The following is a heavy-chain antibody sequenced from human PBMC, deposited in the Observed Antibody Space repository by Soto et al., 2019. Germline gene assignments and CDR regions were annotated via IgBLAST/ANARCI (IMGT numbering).Heavy chain of an antibody. D-gene: IGHD6-13*01. CDR2: INPNSGGT. CDR3: ARNAAVGTPDFDY. J-gene: IGHJ4*02. CDR1: GYTFTGYY. Sequence: GASVKVSCKASGYTFTGYYMHWVRQAPGQGLEWLGWINPNSGGTNYAQKFQGWVTMTRDTSISTAYMELSRLKSDDTAVYYCARNAAVGTPDFDYWGQGTLVTVSS. V-gene: IGHV1-2*04.